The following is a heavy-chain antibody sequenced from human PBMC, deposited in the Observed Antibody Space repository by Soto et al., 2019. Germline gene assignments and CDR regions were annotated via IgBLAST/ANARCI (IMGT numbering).Heavy chain of an antibody. CDR2: IDWDDDK. CDR3: ARMARGYNNWGSFDY. CDR1: GFSLSTSLMC. V-gene: IGHV2-70*01. Sequence: GSGPTLVNPTQTLTLTCTFSGFSLSTSLMCVSWIRQPPGRALEWLALIDWDDDKYYSTSLRTRLTISKDTSKNQVVLTMTNMDPVDTATYYCARMARGYNNWGSFDYWGQGSQVTVSS. J-gene: IGHJ4*02. D-gene: IGHD6-25*01.